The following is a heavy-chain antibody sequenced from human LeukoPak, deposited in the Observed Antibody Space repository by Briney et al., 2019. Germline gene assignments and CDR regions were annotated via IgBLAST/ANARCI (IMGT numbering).Heavy chain of an antibody. D-gene: IGHD1-14*01. V-gene: IGHV4-34*01. CDR2: INHSGST. CDR3: ARNEDIVVAGT. CDR1: GGSFSGYY. J-gene: IGHJ5*02. Sequence: SETLSLTCAVYGGSFSGYYWSWIRQPPGKGLEWIGEINHSGSTNYNPSLKSRVTISVDTSKNQFSLKLSSVTAADTAVYYCARNEDIVVAGTWGQGTLITVSS.